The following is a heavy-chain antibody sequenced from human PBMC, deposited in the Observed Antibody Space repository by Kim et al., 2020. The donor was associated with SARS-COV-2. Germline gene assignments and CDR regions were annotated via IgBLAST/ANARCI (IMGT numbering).Heavy chain of an antibody. CDR3: ARHRLDYYGSGSPLYYGMDV. CDR2: IDPSDSYT. CDR1: GYSFTSYW. D-gene: IGHD3-10*01. Sequence: GESLKISCKGSGYSFTSYWISWVRQMPGKGLEWMGRIDPSDSYTNYSPSFQGHVTISADKSISTAYLQWSSLKASDTAMYYCARHRLDYYGSGSPLYYGMDVWGQGTTVTVSS. V-gene: IGHV5-10-1*01. J-gene: IGHJ6*02.